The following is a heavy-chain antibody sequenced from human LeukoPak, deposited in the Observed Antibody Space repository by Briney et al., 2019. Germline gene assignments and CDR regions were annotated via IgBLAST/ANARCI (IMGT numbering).Heavy chain of an antibody. V-gene: IGHV4-59*10. J-gene: IGHJ4*02. CDR2: IYNSGST. CDR1: GGSFSGYY. D-gene: IGHD6-13*01. Sequence: SETLSLTCAVYGGSFSGYYWSWIRQPAGKGLEWIGHIYNSGSTNYDPSLKGRVTMSVATSKNQFSLHLSSVTAADTAVYYCARSAFLVTAPGLYYFDYWGQGTLVAVSS. CDR3: ARSAFLVTAPGLYYFDY.